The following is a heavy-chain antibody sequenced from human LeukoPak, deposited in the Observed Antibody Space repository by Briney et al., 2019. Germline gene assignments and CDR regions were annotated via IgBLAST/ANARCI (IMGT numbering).Heavy chain of an antibody. J-gene: IGHJ5*01. Sequence: GESLKISCKGSGYSFTNSWIAWVRLMPGKGLEWMGIIYPADSDIRYSPSFQGQVTISADKSINTAYLQWSSLKASDTAMYYCARQEYCSGGSCYTWFGSWGQGTLVTVSS. D-gene: IGHD2-15*01. CDR2: IYPADSDI. V-gene: IGHV5-51*01. CDR3: ARQEYCSGGSCYTWFGS. CDR1: GYSFTNSW.